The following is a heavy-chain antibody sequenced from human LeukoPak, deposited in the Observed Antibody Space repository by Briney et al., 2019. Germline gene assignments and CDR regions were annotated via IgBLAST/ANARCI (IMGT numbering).Heavy chain of an antibody. D-gene: IGHD6-19*01. CDR2: ISAYSGNT. CDR1: GYTFASYG. J-gene: IGHJ5*02. V-gene: IGHV1-18*01. CDR3: ARGGGQWLVPRWFDP. Sequence: ASVKVSCKASGYTFASYGISWVRQAPGQGLEWMGWISAYSGNTNYAQKLQGRVTMTTDTSTSTAYMELRSLRSDDTAVYYCARGGGQWLVPRWFDPWSQGTLVTVSS.